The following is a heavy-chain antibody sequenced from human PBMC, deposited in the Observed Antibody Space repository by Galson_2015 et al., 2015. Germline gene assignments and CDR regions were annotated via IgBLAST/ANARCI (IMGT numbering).Heavy chain of an antibody. Sequence: ALRLGYAASGFIFNRYNMNWVRQAPGKGLVWVSSISGSTTYIYDADSEKGRFTISRDNAKNSLYLQMSSLRAEDTAVYYCARDRVNTWSFFDYWGQGILVTVSS. J-gene: IGHJ4*02. CDR3: ARDRVNTWSFFDY. CDR2: ISGSTTYI. CDR1: GFIFNRYN. V-gene: IGHV3-21*01.